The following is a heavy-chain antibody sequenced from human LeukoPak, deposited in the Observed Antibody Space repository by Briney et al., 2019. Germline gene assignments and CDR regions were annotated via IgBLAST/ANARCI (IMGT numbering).Heavy chain of an antibody. CDR3: ASSGSYRFDY. CDR2: ITASGTAM. V-gene: IGHV3-48*02. J-gene: IGHJ4*02. Sequence: GGSLRLSCAASGFTFSRYSMNWVRQAPGKGLEWVSHITASGTAMFYADSVKGRFTISRDNAKNSLYLQMNSLRDEDTAVYYCASSGSYRFDYWGQGTLVTVSS. D-gene: IGHD1-26*01. CDR1: GFTFSRYS.